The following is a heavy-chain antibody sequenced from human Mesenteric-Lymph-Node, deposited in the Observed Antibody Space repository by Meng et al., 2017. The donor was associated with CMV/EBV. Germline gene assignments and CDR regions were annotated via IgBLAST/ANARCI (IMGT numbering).Heavy chain of an antibody. Sequence: GESLKISCAASGFTFGDHATHWVRQAPGKGLEWVSLISWDGGSTYYADSVKGRFTISRDNSKNSLYLQMNSLRAEDTALYYCAKDMGAVTIFGVVPQWVFDYWGQGTLVTVSS. V-gene: IGHV3-43D*03. CDR1: GFTFGDHA. CDR3: AKDMGAVTIFGVVPQWVFDY. J-gene: IGHJ4*02. CDR2: ISWDGGST. D-gene: IGHD3-3*01.